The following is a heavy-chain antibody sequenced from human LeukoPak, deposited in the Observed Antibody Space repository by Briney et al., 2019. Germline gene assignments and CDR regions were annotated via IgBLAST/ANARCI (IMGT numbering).Heavy chain of an antibody. CDR2: IYAGGYT. V-gene: IGHV3-53*01. J-gene: IGHJ5*02. CDR3: ARGHSSGFS. D-gene: IGHD3-22*01. Sequence: GGSLRLSCAASGFTFSSYAMSWVRQAPGKGLEWVSIIYAGGYTNYADSVKGRFTISRDNSKNTLYLQMNSLGADDTAVYYCARGHSSGFSWGQGTLVTVSS. CDR1: GFTFSSYA.